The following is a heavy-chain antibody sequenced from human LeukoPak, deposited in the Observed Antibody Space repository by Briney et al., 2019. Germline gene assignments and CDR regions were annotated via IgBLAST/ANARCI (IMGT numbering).Heavy chain of an antibody. CDR1: GYTFTSYD. J-gene: IGHJ6*03. Sequence: ASVKVSCKASGYTFTSYDIHWVRQATGQGLEWMGWMNPNSGNTGYAQKFQGRVTITRNTSISTAYMELSSLRSEDTAVYYCARGIPRLTIPAAIEFYYFYYMDVWGKGTTVTVSS. D-gene: IGHD2-2*01. V-gene: IGHV1-8*03. CDR2: MNPNSGNT. CDR3: ARGIPRLTIPAAIEFYYFYYMDV.